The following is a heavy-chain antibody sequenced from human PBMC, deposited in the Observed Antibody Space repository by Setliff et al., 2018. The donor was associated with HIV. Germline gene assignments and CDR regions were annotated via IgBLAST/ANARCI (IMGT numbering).Heavy chain of an antibody. Sequence: SSETLSLTCVVSDDSFSNYDWTWIRPPPGKALEWIGYISYSGTTNYNPSLRSRVTISIETSNTRFSLWLRSVTAADTATYFCARLGRAIDDGGSSLRLDFWGQGMLVTVSS. CDR2: ISYSGTT. V-gene: IGHV4-59*08. J-gene: IGHJ4*02. CDR3: ARLGRAIDDGGSSLRLDF. CDR1: DDSFSNYD. D-gene: IGHD2-15*01.